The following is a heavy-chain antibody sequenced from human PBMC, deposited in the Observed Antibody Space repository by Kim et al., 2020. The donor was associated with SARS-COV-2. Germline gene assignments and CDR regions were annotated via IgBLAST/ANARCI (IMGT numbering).Heavy chain of an antibody. Sequence: SVKVSCKASGFTFTSSAVQWVRQARGQRLEWIGWIVVGSGNTNYAQKFQERVTITRDMSTSTAYMELSSLRSEDTAVYYCAALHPTGVYYYYGMDVWGQGTTVTVSS. J-gene: IGHJ6*02. CDR1: GFTFTSSA. CDR2: IVVGSGNT. V-gene: IGHV1-58*01. CDR3: AALHPTGVYYYYGMDV. D-gene: IGHD3-10*01.